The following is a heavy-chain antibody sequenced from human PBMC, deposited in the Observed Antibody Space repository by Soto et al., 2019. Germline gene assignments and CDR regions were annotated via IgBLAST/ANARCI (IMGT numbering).Heavy chain of an antibody. Sequence: GESLKISCQGSGYSFTSYWIGWVRQLPGKGLEWIGIIYPDDSDTRYSPSFQGQVTISADKSISTAYLQWSSLRASDTAMYYCARGGLNVLRSFDWLSHNWFDPWGQGTLVTVSS. D-gene: IGHD3-9*01. V-gene: IGHV5-51*01. CDR3: ARGGLNVLRSFDWLSHNWFDP. CDR1: GYSFTSYW. CDR2: IYPDDSDT. J-gene: IGHJ5*02.